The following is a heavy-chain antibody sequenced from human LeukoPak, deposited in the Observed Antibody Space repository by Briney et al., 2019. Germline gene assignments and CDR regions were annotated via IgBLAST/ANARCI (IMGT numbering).Heavy chain of an antibody. Sequence: PGGSLRLSCAASGFTFSSYSMNWVRQAPGKGLEWVSSISSSSSYIYYADSVKGRFTISRDNAKNTLYLQMNSLRAEDTAVYYCAREDYDFWSGYLIGFGMDVWGQGTTVTVSS. CDR2: ISSSSSYI. CDR1: GFTFSSYS. D-gene: IGHD3-3*01. J-gene: IGHJ6*02. CDR3: AREDYDFWSGYLIGFGMDV. V-gene: IGHV3-21*01.